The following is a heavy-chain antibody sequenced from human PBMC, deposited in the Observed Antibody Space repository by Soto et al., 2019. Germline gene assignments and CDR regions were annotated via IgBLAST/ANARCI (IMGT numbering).Heavy chain of an antibody. D-gene: IGHD4-17*01. CDR2: ISWTSGSI. J-gene: IGHJ2*01. CDR3: AKDDYGDYPFWYLDR. Sequence: EVQLVESGGGLVQPGRSLRLSCAASGFTFDDYAMHWVRQAPGKGLEWVSGISWTSGSIGYADSVMGRFTISGDNAKNSLNLRMNSLRAEYTALYYCAKDDYGDYPFWYLDRWGRGTLVTVFS. V-gene: IGHV3-9*01. CDR1: GFTFDDYA.